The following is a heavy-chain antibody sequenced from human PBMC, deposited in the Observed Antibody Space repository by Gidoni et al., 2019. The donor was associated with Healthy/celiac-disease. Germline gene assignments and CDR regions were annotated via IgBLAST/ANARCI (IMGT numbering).Heavy chain of an antibody. CDR2: IYYSGST. Sequence: QVQLQESGPGLAKPSQTLSLTCTVSGGSISSGDYYWSWIRQPPGKGLEWIGYIYYSGSTYYNPSLKSRVTISVDTSKNQFSLKLSSVTAADTAVYYCARALGGVIVYFDYWGQGTLVTVSS. CDR1: GGSISSGDYY. J-gene: IGHJ4*02. D-gene: IGHD3-16*02. V-gene: IGHV4-30-4*01. CDR3: ARALGGVIVYFDY.